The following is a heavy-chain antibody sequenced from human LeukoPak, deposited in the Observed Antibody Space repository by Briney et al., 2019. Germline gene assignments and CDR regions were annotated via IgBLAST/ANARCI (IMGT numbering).Heavy chain of an antibody. CDR2: IYYSGST. J-gene: IGHJ3*02. V-gene: IGHV4-59*08. CDR1: GGSISSYY. D-gene: IGHD4-17*01. Sequence: SETLSLTCTVSGGSISSYYWSWIRQPPGKGLEWIGYIYYSGSTNHNPSLKSRVTISVDTSKNQFSLKLSPATAADTAVYYCVSDYGDYEGAFDIWGQGTKVTVSS. CDR3: VSDYGDYEGAFDI.